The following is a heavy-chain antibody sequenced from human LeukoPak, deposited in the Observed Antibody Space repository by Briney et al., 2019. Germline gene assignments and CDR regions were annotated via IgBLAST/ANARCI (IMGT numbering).Heavy chain of an antibody. D-gene: IGHD3-3*01. CDR3: AREGGFYRPLDY. CDR2: AHLDGRT. J-gene: IGHJ4*02. Sequence: SETLSLTCGVAGGSVTSTNWWTWVRQPPGKGLEWIGEAHLDGRTNYHPSLKSRLTSSVDLSKTHFSLKLSSVTAADTTVYYGAREGGFYRPLDYSGQGTLVTVSS. V-gene: IGHV4-4*02. CDR1: GGSVTSTNW.